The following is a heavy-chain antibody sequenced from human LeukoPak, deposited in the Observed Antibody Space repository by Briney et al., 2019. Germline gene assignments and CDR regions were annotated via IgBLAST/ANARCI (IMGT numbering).Heavy chain of an antibody. CDR2: ISGGSGST. CDR1: GFTFSSYA. CDR3: ARQSNYYDSSGYYSPFDY. J-gene: IGHJ4*02. V-gene: IGHV3-23*01. D-gene: IGHD3-22*01. Sequence: PGGSLRFSCAASGFTFSSYAMSWVRQAPGKGLEWVSAISGGSGSTYYADSVKGRFTISRANSKNTLYLQMNSLRAEDTAVYYCARQSNYYDSSGYYSPFDYWGQGTLVTVSS.